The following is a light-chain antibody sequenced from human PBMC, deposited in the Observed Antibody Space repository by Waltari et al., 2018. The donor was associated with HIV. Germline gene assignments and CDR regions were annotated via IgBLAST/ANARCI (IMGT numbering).Light chain of an antibody. CDR1: SRDLGGYDF. CDR3: SAYTTYSPLAV. J-gene: IGLJ2*01. Sequence: QSALTQPASVSGSPGQSIPISCTGTSRDLGGYDFVPWYQQHPGTAPKPLIYGVSSRPSGVSNRFSGSRSGNTASLTISGLQADDEAHYYCSAYTTYSPLAVFGGGTKLTVL. CDR2: GVS. V-gene: IGLV2-14*01.